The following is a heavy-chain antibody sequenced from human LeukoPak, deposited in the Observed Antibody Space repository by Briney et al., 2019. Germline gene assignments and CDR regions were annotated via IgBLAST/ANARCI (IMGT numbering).Heavy chain of an antibody. CDR1: GGTFSSYA. CDR2: IIPIFGTA. CDR3: ARDLWPYYYDSSGPSSFDY. D-gene: IGHD3-22*01. J-gene: IGHJ4*02. V-gene: IGHV1-69*05. Sequence: ASVKVSCKASGGTFSSYAISWVRQAPGQGLEWMGRIIPIFGTANYAQKFQGRVTITTDESTSTAYMELSSLRSEDTAVYYCARDLWPYYYDSSGPSSFDYWGQGTLVTVSS.